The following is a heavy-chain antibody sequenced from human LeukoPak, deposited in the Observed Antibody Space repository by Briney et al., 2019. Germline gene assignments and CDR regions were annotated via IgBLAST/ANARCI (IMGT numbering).Heavy chain of an antibody. Sequence: GASVKVSCKASGGTFSSYAISWVRQAPGQGLEWMGRIIPILGIANYAQKFQGRVTITADKSTSTAYMELSSLRSEDTAVYYCARDAIAAAGTIEDFQHWGQGTLVTVSS. CDR2: IIPILGIA. CDR1: GGTFSSYA. J-gene: IGHJ1*01. D-gene: IGHD6-13*01. CDR3: ARDAIAAAGTIEDFQH. V-gene: IGHV1-69*04.